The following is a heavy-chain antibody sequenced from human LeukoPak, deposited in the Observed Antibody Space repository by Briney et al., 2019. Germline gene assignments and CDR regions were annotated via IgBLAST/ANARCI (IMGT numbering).Heavy chain of an antibody. CDR2: INPNSGGT. V-gene: IGHV1-2*02. CDR3: ARNTAPGYGLDV. CDR1: GYTFTGYY. D-gene: IGHD5-18*01. Sequence: GASVKVSCKASGYTFTGYYMHWVRQAPGQGLEWMGWINPNSGGTNYALRFQGRVTMTRDTSISTAYMDLSRLRSDDTAVYYCARNTAPGYGLDVWGQGTPVTVSS. J-gene: IGHJ6*02.